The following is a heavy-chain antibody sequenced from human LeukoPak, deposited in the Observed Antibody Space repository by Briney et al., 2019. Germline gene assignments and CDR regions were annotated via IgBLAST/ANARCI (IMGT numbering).Heavy chain of an antibody. Sequence: GESLKISCKGSGYSFTSYWISWVRQMPGKGLEWMGRIDPSDSYTNYSPSFQGHVTISADKSISTAYLQWSSLKASDTAMYYCARIEGGSTDYFDYWGQGTLVAVSS. J-gene: IGHJ4*02. V-gene: IGHV5-10-1*01. CDR2: IDPSDSYT. CDR1: GYSFTSYW. CDR3: ARIEGGSTDYFDY. D-gene: IGHD3-16*01.